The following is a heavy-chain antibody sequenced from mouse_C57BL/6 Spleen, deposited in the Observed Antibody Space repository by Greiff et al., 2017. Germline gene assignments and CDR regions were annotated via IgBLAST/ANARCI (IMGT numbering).Heavy chain of an antibody. D-gene: IGHD2-5*01. CDR1: GYTFTDYN. J-gene: IGHJ1*03. CDR3: ARGGSNRYFDV. CDR2: INPNNGGT. Sequence: VQLQQSGPELVKPGASVKIPCKASGYTFTDYNMDWVKQSHGKSLEWIGDINPNNGGTIYNQKFKGKATLTVDKSSSTAYMELRSLTSEDTAVYYCARGGSNRYFDVWGTGTTVTVSS. V-gene: IGHV1-18*01.